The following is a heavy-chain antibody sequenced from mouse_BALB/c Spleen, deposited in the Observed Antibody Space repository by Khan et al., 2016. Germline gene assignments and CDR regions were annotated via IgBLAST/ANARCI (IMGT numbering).Heavy chain of an antibody. CDR3: TREGRGALDY. V-gene: IGHV1-87*01. CDR1: GFTFFNYW. CDR2: IYPGDGDT. J-gene: IGHJ4*01. Sequence: QVQLKQSGAELTRPGASVKLSCKASGFTFFNYWLQWVKQRPGQDLEWIGAIYPGDGDTRYTQKFTGKATLTADKSSSTAYMQLSNLTSEDSAVYYCTREGRGALDYWGQGTSVTVSS.